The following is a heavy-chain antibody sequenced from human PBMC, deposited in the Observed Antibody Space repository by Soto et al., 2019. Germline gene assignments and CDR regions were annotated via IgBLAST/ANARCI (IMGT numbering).Heavy chain of an antibody. Sequence: GGSLRLSCAASGFTVSSKYMSWVRQAPGKGLEWVSLIQSGGPTYYADSVKGRFTISRDTSENTVHLQMDSLRAEDTGVHYCARDDVLCDGGRCYGVPLDVWGQGTTVTGSS. J-gene: IGHJ6*02. D-gene: IGHD2-15*01. CDR2: IQSGGPT. V-gene: IGHV3-66*01. CDR1: GFTVSSKY. CDR3: ARDDVLCDGGRCYGVPLDV.